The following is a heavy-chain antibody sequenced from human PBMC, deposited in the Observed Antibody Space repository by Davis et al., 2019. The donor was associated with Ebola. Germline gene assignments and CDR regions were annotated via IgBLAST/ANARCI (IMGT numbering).Heavy chain of an antibody. CDR2: ISGSGAST. CDR3: VKIDDFWSASYTGSAD. V-gene: IGHV3-23*01. J-gene: IGHJ4*02. D-gene: IGHD3-3*01. CDR1: GFTFRTYA. Sequence: GESLKISCSASGFTFRTYAMNWVRQAPGKGLEWVSSISGSGASTYYADSVRGRFTISRDNSKNTLYLQMSSLRAEDTAVYYCVKIDDFWSASYTGSADWGQGTLVTVAS.